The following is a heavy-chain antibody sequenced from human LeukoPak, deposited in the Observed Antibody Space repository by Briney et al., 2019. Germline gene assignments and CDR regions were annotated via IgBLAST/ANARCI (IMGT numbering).Heavy chain of an antibody. V-gene: IGHV4-31*03. CDR3: ARGGIAAADPFDY. CDR2: IYYSGST. CDR1: GGSISSVGYY. J-gene: IGHJ4*02. D-gene: IGHD6-13*01. Sequence: SDTLSLTCTVSGGSISSVGYYWSWIRLHPGKGLEWIGYIYYSGSTYYNPSLKSRVTISVDTSKSQFSLKLSSVTAADTAVYYCARGGIAAADPFDYWGQGTLVTVSS.